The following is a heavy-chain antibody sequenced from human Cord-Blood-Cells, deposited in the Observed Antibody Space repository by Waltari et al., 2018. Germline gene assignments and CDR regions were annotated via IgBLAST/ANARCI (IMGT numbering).Heavy chain of an antibody. CDR1: GFTFSSYW. D-gene: IGHD3-3*01. J-gene: IGHJ4*02. CDR3: AREQGFLEWLYTFDY. CDR2: INSDGSST. V-gene: IGHV3-74*01. Sequence: GSLRLSCAASGFTFSSYWMHWVRQAPGKGLVWVSRINSDGSSTSYADSVKGRFTISRDNAKNTLYLQMNSLRAEDTAVYYCAREQGFLEWLYTFDYWGQGTLV.